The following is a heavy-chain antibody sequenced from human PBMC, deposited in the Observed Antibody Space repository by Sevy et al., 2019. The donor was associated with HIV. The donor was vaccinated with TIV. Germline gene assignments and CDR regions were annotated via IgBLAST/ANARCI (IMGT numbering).Heavy chain of an antibody. V-gene: IGHV4-4*07. CDR1: GGSISDSY. J-gene: IGHJ4*02. CDR3: AREDSSTWCFHF. D-gene: IGHD6-13*01. Sequence: SETLSLTCTVSGGSISDSYWSWIRQSAGKGLEWIGRIYPSGNTNYNPSLKSRVTMSVDTSKNHFSLKLTSVTAADTAAYYCAREDSSTWCFHFWGQGTLVTVSS. CDR2: IYPSGNT.